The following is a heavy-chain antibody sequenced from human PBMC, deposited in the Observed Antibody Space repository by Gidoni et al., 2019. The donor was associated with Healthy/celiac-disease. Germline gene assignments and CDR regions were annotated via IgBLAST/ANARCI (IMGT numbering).Heavy chain of an antibody. CDR3: ARGGGYYYDSSGYYFDY. CDR1: GFTFSIYD. Sequence: VQLVESGGGLVQPGGSLSLSCAASGFTFSIYDMHWFRQATGKGLEWVSAIGTAGDTYYPGSVKGRFTISRENAKNSLYLQMNSLRAGDTAVYYCARGGGYYYDSSGYYFDYWGQGTLVTVSS. D-gene: IGHD3-22*01. J-gene: IGHJ4*02. CDR2: IGTAGDT. V-gene: IGHV3-13*01.